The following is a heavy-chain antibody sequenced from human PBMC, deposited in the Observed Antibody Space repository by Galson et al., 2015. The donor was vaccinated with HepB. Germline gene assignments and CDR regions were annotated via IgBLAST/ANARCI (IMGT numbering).Heavy chain of an antibody. V-gene: IGHV3-30-3*01. CDR1: GFTLSRHP. D-gene: IGHD2-2*01. CDR3: ARDPRYCSSTSCYGYYYYYMDV. J-gene: IGHJ6*03. Sequence: SLRLSCAASGFTLSRHPVHWVRQAPGQGLEWVAVISYDGVNRQYADSVKGRFTISRDKSENTVFLQMNSLRAEDTAVYYCARDPRYCSSTSCYGYYYYYMDVWGKGNPGHRLL. CDR2: ISYDGVNR.